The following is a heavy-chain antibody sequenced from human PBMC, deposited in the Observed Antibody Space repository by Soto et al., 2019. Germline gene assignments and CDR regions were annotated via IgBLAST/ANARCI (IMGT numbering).Heavy chain of an antibody. Sequence: XGSLRLTCAASGFTFSSYWMSWVRQAPGKGLEWVANIKQDGSEKYYVDSVKGRFTISRDNAKNSLYLQMNSLRAEDTAVYYCAGTSGSYSYWGQGTLVTVSS. V-gene: IGHV3-7*01. CDR3: AGTSGSYSY. CDR1: GFTFSSYW. CDR2: IKQDGSEK. D-gene: IGHD1-26*01. J-gene: IGHJ4*02.